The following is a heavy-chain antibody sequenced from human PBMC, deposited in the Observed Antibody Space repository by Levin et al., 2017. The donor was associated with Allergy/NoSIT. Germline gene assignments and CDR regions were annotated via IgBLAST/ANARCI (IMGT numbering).Heavy chain of an antibody. Sequence: SETLSLTCTVSGGSISTYYWTWIRQPPGKGLEWIGYIYYNGITDYNPSLKSRVTISVDTSKNQFSLKLSSVTAADTAVYYCARAYYYDSNTYDSPGLSYFDYWGQGTLVTVSS. CDR1: GGSISTYY. V-gene: IGHV4-59*01. CDR2: IYYNGIT. CDR3: ARAYYYDSNTYDSPGLSYFDY. D-gene: IGHD3-22*01. J-gene: IGHJ4*02.